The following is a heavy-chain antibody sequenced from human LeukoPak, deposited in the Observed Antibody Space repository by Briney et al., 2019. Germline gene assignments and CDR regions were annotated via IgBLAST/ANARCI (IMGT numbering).Heavy chain of an antibody. CDR2: ISSDSSTI. D-gene: IGHD2-2*01. V-gene: IGHV3-11*04. CDR3: ANTEYQRLGTDY. J-gene: IGHJ4*02. CDR1: GFTFSDYY. Sequence: GGALRLSCAASGFTFSDYYMSWLRQAPGKGLEWVSYISSDSSTIYYADSVKGRFTISRDNAKKSLYLQMNSLRTEDTAVYYCANTEYQRLGTDYWGQGTLVTVSS.